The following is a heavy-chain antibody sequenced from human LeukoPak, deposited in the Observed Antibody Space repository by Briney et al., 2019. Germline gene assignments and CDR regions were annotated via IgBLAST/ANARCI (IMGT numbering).Heavy chain of an antibody. CDR1: GGSVSSGSYY. CDR3: ARGSSGWFFDY. V-gene: IGHV4-61*01. J-gene: IGHJ4*02. D-gene: IGHD6-19*01. Sequence: SETLSLTCTVSGGSVSSGSYYWSWIRQPPGTGLEWIGYIYYSGSTNYNPSLKSRVTISVDTSKNQFSLKLSSVTAADTAVYYCARGSSGWFFDYWGQGTLVTVSS. CDR2: IYYSGST.